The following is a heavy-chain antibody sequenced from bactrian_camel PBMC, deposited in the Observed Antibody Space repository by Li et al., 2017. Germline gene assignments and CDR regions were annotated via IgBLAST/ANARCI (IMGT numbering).Heavy chain of an antibody. CDR2: INSSGRST. D-gene: IGHD1*01. V-gene: IGHV3S1*01. CDR1: GFTFSSYW. CDR3: TTLQNSAYNN. Sequence: HVQLVESGGGSVQAGGSLRLSCVVSGFTFSSYWMYWVRQAPGKGLEWVSDINSSGRSTNYADSVKGRFTISGDNAETTVYLQMNSLKSEDTALYCCTTLQNSAYNNWGQGTQVTVS. J-gene: IGHJ4*01.